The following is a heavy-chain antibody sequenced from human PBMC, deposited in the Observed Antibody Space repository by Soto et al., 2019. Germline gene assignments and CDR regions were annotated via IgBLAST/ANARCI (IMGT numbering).Heavy chain of an antibody. CDR3: RTTGTTPLDYYYYMDV. D-gene: IGHD1-1*01. J-gene: IGHJ6*03. CDR2: ISSSSSSI. CDR1: GFTFGSYS. V-gene: IGHV3-21*04. Sequence: GGSLRLSCAASGFTFGSYSMNWVGQAPGKGLEWVSAISSSSSSIYYADSVKGRFTISRDNAKNTLYLQMNSLRAEDTAVYYCRTTGTTPLDYYYYMDVWGKGTTVTVSS.